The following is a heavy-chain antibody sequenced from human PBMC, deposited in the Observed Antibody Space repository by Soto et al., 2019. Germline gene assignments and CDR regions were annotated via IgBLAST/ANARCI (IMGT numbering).Heavy chain of an antibody. D-gene: IGHD3-22*01. CDR3: ARRTVHYYDSSGYTNWFDP. J-gene: IGHJ5*02. Sequence: PSETLSLTCAVSGGSIISGGYSCICLRQPPWNGLEWIGYIYHSGSTYYNPSLKSRVTISVDRSKNQFSLKLSPVTAADTAVYYCARRTVHYYDSSGYTNWFDPWGQGTLVTVSS. CDR2: IYHSGST. CDR1: GGSIISGGYS. V-gene: IGHV4-30-2*01.